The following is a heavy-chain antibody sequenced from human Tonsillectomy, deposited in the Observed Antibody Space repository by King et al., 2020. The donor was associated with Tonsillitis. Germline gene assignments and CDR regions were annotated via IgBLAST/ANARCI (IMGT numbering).Heavy chain of an antibody. CDR3: AREYGMGYGDYGWFDP. J-gene: IGHJ5*02. CDR2: ISYDGNNK. Sequence: VQLVESGGGVVQPGRSLTLSCAASGFTFRNYAMNWVRQAPGKGLEWVAVISYDGNNKYYVDSVKGRFSISRDNSKNTLYLQMNSLRPEDTAIYYCAREYGMGYGDYGWFDPWGQGTLVTVSS. D-gene: IGHD4-17*01. CDR1: GFTFRNYA. V-gene: IGHV3-30*01.